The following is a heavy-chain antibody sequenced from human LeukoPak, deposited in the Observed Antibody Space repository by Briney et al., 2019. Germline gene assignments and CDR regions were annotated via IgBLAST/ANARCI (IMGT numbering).Heavy chain of an antibody. J-gene: IGHJ4*02. CDR1: GVTFSSYA. CDR3: ARAYDSSGYYYGGVVDY. CDR2: ISYDGSNK. D-gene: IGHD3-22*01. Sequence: PGGSLRLSCAASGVTFSSYAMHWVRQAPGKGLEWVAVISYDGSNKYYADSVKGRFTISRDNSKNTLYLQMNSLRAEDTAVYYCARAYDSSGYYYGGVVDYWGQGTLVTVSS. V-gene: IGHV3-30*01.